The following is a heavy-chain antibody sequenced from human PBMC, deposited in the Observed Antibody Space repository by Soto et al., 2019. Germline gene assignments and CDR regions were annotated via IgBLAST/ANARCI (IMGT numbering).Heavy chain of an antibody. J-gene: IGHJ6*02. D-gene: IGHD2-2*02. CDR2: IYSGGST. V-gene: IGHV3-53*01. CDR1: GFTVSSNY. CDR3: ARIPRGYGMDV. Sequence: GSLRLSCAASGFTVSSNYMSWVRQAPGKGLEWVSVIYSGGSTYYADSVKGRFTISRDNSKNTLYLQMNSLRAEDTAVYYCARIPRGYGMDVWGQGTTVTVSS.